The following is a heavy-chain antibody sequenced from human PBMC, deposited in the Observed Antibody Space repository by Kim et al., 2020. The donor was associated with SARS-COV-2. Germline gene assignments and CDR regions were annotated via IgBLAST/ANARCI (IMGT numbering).Heavy chain of an antibody. D-gene: IGHD3-16*01. V-gene: IGHV3-20*01. CDR3: VRGYAGGPFDL. CDR2: T. J-gene: IGHJ4*02. Sequence: TGYEDSVKGRVTIARDNAKNSLCLQMNSPRAEDTALYHCVRGYAGGPFDLWGQGTLVTVSS.